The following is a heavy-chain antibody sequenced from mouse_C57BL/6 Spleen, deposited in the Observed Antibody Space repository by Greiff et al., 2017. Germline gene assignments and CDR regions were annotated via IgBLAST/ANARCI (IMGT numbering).Heavy chain of an antibody. CDR2: INPSNGGT. D-gene: IGHD1-1*01. CDR3: AREPFTVVRRYFDV. Sequence: QVQLKQPGTELVKPGASVKLSCKASGYTFTSYWMHWVKQRPGQGLEWIGNINPSNGGTNYNEKFKSKATLTVDKSSSTAYMQLSSLTSEDSAVYYCAREPFTVVRRYFDVWGTGTTVTVSS. CDR1: GYTFTSYW. J-gene: IGHJ1*03. V-gene: IGHV1-53*01.